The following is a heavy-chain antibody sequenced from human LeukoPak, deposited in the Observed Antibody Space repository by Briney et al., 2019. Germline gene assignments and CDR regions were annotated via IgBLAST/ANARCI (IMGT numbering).Heavy chain of an antibody. D-gene: IGHD4-17*01. Sequence: GGSLRLSCAASGFTFSSYDMHWVRQATGKGLEWVSAIGTAGDTYYPGSVKGRFTISRENAKNSLYLQMNSLRAEDTAVYYCATRVPATVTTRLQADFDYWGQGTLVTVSS. J-gene: IGHJ4*02. V-gene: IGHV3-13*01. CDR2: IGTAGDT. CDR1: GFTFSSYD. CDR3: ATRVPATVTTRLQADFDY.